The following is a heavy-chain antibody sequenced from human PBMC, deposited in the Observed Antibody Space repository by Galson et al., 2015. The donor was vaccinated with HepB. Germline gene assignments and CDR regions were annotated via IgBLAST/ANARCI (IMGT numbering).Heavy chain of an antibody. D-gene: IGHD1-7*01. CDR1: GFAFSNYA. CDR3: AKDFRGNYVAYFDY. J-gene: IGHJ4*02. Sequence: SLRLSCAASGFAFSNYAMSWVRQAPGKGLEWVSTISSSAASTYYADSVKGRFTLSRDNSKNTLYLQVYSLRAEDTAVYYCAKDFRGNYVAYFDYWGQGTLVTVSS. CDR2: ISSSAAST. V-gene: IGHV3-23*01.